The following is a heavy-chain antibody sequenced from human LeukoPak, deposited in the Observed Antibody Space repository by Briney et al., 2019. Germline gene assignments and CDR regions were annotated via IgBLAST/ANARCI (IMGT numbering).Heavy chain of an antibody. Sequence: GRSLRLSCAASGFTFSSYGMHWVRQAPGKGLEWVAVIWYDGSNKYYADSVKGRFTISRDNSKNTLYLQMNSLRAEDTAVYYCARDSVGDYVWRSYRPFDYWGQGTLVTVSS. J-gene: IGHJ4*02. V-gene: IGHV3-33*01. D-gene: IGHD3-16*02. CDR1: GFTFSSYG. CDR2: IWYDGSNK. CDR3: ARDSVGDYVWRSYRPFDY.